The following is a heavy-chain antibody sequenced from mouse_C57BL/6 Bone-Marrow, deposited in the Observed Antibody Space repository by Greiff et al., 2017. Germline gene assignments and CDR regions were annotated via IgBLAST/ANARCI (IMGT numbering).Heavy chain of an antibody. CDR1: DSEVFPIAY. J-gene: IGHJ3*01. V-gene: IGHV15-2*01. Sequence: QVQLQQSGSELRSPGSSVKLSCKDFDSEVFPIAYMSWVRQQPGPGFEWIGGILPSIGRTIYGEKFEDKATLDAATLSNTAYLELNSLTCVDSAVYNCARAVNWDPFAYWGQGTLVTVSA. CDR3: ARAVNWDPFAY. D-gene: IGHD4-1*01. CDR2: ILPSIGRT.